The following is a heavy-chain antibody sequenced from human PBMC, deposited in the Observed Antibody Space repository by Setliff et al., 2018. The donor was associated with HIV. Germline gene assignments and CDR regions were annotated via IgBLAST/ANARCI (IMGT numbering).Heavy chain of an antibody. V-gene: IGHV1-18*01. CDR3: TRVREVPAAIPDYYYYMDV. Sequence: ASVKVSCKASGYTFTDYNIAWLRQAPGQGLEWVGWISTFNGNTDSAQRLQGRVTMTTDTSTNTAYMELKSLRSDDTAVYYCTRVREVPAAIPDYYYYMDVWGKGTTVTVSS. CDR1: GYTFTDYN. CDR2: ISTFNGNT. D-gene: IGHD2-2*02. J-gene: IGHJ6*03.